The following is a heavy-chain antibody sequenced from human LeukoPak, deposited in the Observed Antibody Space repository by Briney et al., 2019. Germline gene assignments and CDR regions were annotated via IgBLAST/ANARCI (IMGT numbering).Heavy chain of an antibody. V-gene: IGHV4-30-2*01. CDR3: ARKNDYSDYFGH. CDR2: IYHSGST. Sequence: SETLSLTCAVSGGSISSGGYSWSWIRQPPGKGLEWIGYIYHSGSTYYNPSLKSRVTISVDRSKNQFSLKLSSVTAADTAVYYCARKNDYSDYFGHWGQGTLVTVSS. D-gene: IGHD4-11*01. J-gene: IGHJ4*02. CDR1: GGSISSGGYS.